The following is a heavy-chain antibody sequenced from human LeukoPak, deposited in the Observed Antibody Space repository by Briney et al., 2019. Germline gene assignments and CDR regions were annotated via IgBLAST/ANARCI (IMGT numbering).Heavy chain of an antibody. J-gene: IGHJ4*02. CDR1: GFSFSSYW. V-gene: IGHV3-7*05. D-gene: IGHD4-17*01. CDR3: ARGGGSGDYDLLDY. CDR2: INQDGSDR. Sequence: GGSLRLSCAASGFSFSSYWMTWVRQAPGKGLEWVANINQDGSDRYYVDSVKGRFTISRDNAKKSLYLQMNSLRAEDTAVYFCARGGGSGDYDLLDYWSQGTRVTVSP.